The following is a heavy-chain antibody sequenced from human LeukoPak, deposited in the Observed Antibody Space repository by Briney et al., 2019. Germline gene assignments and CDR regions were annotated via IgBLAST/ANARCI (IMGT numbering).Heavy chain of an antibody. J-gene: IGHJ4*02. Sequence: GGSLRLSCAASGFTVSSNYMSWVRQAPGKGLKWVSVIYSGGSTYYADSVKVRFTISRDNSKSTLYLQMDSLRIEDTSMYYCVRGLWTAMGAGAYWGQGTLVAVSS. V-gene: IGHV3-66*01. CDR2: IYSGGST. D-gene: IGHD5-18*01. CDR3: VRGLWTAMGAGAY. CDR1: GFTVSSNY.